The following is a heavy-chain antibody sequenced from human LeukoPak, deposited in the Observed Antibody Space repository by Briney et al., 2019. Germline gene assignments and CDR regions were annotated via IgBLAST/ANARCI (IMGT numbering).Heavy chain of an antibody. CDR2: IRYDGSTT. CDR1: GFTFSTYG. Sequence: GGSLRLSCAASGFTFSTYGMHWVRQAPGKGLEWVAFIRYDGSTTYYADSVKGRFSISRDNSKNTLYLQMNSLRAEDTAVYYCASFGYYQAQDDAFDIWGQGTMVTVSS. CDR3: ASFGYYQAQDDAFDI. D-gene: IGHD3-22*01. V-gene: IGHV3-30*02. J-gene: IGHJ3*02.